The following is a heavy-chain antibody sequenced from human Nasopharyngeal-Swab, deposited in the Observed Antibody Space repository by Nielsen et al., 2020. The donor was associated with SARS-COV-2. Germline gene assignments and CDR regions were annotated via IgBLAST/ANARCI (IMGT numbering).Heavy chain of an antibody. Sequence: GGSLRLSCAASGFTFNTYNMNWVRQAPGRGLEWVSSISSSSGYIYYADSLKGRFTISRDNAKNSLYLQMNSLRAEDTAVYYCARDFGLNYDTYAMDVWGQGTTVTVSS. J-gene: IGHJ6*02. V-gene: IGHV3-21*01. CDR3: ARDFGLNYDTYAMDV. CDR1: GFTFNTYN. CDR2: ISSSSGYI. D-gene: IGHD3-3*01.